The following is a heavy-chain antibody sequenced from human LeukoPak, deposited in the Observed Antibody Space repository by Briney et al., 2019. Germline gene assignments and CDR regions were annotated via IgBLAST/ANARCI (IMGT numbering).Heavy chain of an antibody. CDR2: ISAYNGNT. CDR1: GYTFTNYY. J-gene: IGHJ4*02. CDR3: ARSLGYYDFWSGYYTEGDY. V-gene: IGHV1-18*01. D-gene: IGHD3-3*01. Sequence: ASVKVSCKTSGYTFTNYYISWLRQAPGQGLEWMGWISAYNGNTNYAQKLQGRVTMTTDTSTSTAYMELRSLRSDDTAVYYCARSLGYYDFWSGYYTEGDYWGQGTLVTVSS.